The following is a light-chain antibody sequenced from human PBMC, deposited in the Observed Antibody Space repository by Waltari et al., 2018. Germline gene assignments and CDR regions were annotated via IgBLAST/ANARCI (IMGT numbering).Light chain of an antibody. J-gene: IGKJ1*01. CDR2: GAS. CDR1: QSVSSS. CDR3: QQYSDWPLT. V-gene: IGKV3-15*01. Sequence: EIVMTQSPGTLSVSPGERATLSCRASQSVSSSLAWYHQKPGQAPRLLIYGASTRATGIPGRFSGSGSGTEFTLTISGLQSEDVAVYHCQQYSDWPLTFGQGTKVEI.